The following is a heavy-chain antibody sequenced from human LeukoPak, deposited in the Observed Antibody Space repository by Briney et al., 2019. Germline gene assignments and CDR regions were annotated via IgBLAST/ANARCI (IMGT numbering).Heavy chain of an antibody. V-gene: IGHV5-51*01. Sequence: GESLKISCKGSGYSFTSYWIGWVRQMAGKGLEWMGIIYPGDSDTRYSPSFQGQVTISADKSISTAYLQWSSLKASDTAMYYCARHLGWCNNTSGCDDESDAFDIWSQGTMVTVSS. CDR2: IYPGDSDT. CDR3: ARHLGWCNNTSGCDDESDAFDI. J-gene: IGHJ3*02. D-gene: IGHD2-2*01. CDR1: GYSFTSYW.